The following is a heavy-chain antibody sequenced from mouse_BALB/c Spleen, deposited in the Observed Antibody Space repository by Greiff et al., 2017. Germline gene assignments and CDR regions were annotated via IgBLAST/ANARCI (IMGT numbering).Heavy chain of an antibody. V-gene: IGHV3-6*02. CDR1: GYSITSGYY. CDR3: AREGYALDY. J-gene: IGHJ2*01. D-gene: IGHD2-10*02. Sequence: EVQLVESGPGLVKPSQSLSLTCSVTGYSITSGYYWNWIRQFPGNKLEWMGYISYDGSNNYNPSLKNRISITRDTSKNQFFLKLNSVTTEDTATYYCAREGYALDYWGQGTTLTVSS. CDR2: ISYDGSN.